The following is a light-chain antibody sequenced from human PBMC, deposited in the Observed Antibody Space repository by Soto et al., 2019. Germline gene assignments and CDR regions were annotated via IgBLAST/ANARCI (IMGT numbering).Light chain of an antibody. V-gene: IGKV3-15*01. Sequence: ELVLTQSPGTLSLSPGARATLSCRASQSIGSNLAWYQQKPGQAPRLVIYASSIRASDFPARFSGSGSGTEGTITLSSLQSEDCAVYYCQQYIRWPLTFGGGTKVDI. CDR1: QSIGSN. CDR2: ASS. J-gene: IGKJ4*01. CDR3: QQYIRWPLT.